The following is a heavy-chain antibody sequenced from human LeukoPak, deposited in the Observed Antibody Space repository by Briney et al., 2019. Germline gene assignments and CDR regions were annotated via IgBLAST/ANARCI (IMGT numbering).Heavy chain of an antibody. CDR2: IWFDGSKE. D-gene: IGHD4-23*01. J-gene: IGHJ4*02. V-gene: IGHV3-33*01. CDR1: GFTFSSYG. Sequence: PGGPLRLSCAASGFTFSSYGMHWVAPAPGKGVEWVAVIWFDGSKEYYADSAKGRFTISRDNAKNTLCLQMNSLRAEDTAVYYCARYVGGGNSGGFDYWGQGTLVIVSS. CDR3: ARYVGGGNSGGFDY.